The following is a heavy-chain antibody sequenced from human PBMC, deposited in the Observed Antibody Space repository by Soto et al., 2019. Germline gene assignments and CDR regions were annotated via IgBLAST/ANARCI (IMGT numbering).Heavy chain of an antibody. D-gene: IGHD5-12*01. J-gene: IGHJ4*02. V-gene: IGHV1-69*13. CDR3: ARASPRFGGYDWGPSDY. Sequence: SVKVSCKASGGTFSSYAISWVRQAPGQGLEWMGGIIPIFGTANYAQKFQGRVTITADESTGTAYMELSSLRSEDTAVYYCARASPRFGGYDWGPSDYWGQGTLVTVSS. CDR1: GGTFSSYA. CDR2: IIPIFGTA.